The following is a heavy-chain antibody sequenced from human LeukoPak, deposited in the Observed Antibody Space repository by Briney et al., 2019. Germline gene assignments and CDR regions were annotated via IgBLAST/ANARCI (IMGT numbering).Heavy chain of an antibody. Sequence: SETLSLTCTVSGGSISSSRYYWGWIRQPPGKGLEWIGSIYYSGSTYYNPSLKSRVTISQDTSKNQFSLKLSSVTAADTAVYYCARRGIQLWSDAFDIWGQGTMVTVSS. CDR3: ARRGIQLWSDAFDI. CDR1: GGSISSSRYY. V-gene: IGHV4-39*01. D-gene: IGHD5-18*01. CDR2: IYYSGST. J-gene: IGHJ3*02.